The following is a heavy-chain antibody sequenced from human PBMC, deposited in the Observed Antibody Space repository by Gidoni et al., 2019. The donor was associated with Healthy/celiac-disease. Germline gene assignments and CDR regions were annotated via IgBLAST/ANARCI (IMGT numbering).Heavy chain of an antibody. CDR1: GATFSSYA. CDR2: IIPIFGTA. Sequence: QVQLVQPGAEVKTPGSSVKVYCKASGATFSSYAISWVRQAPGQGLEWMGGIIPIFGTANYAQKFQGRVTITADESTSTAYMELSSLRSEDTAVYYCARGLFQETSWPKGYWGQGTLVTVSS. J-gene: IGHJ4*02. D-gene: IGHD2-2*01. CDR3: ARGLFQETSWPKGY. V-gene: IGHV1-69*01.